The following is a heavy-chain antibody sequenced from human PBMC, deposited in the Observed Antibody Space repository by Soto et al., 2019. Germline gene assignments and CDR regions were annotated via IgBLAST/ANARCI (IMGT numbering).Heavy chain of an antibody. CDR3: ARGLSGGYRGYGKDV. J-gene: IGHJ6*02. Sequence: QVQLVESGGGVVQPGRSLRLSCAASGFTFSSYARHRVRHAPGKGLEWVAVISYDGSNKYYADSVKGRFTISRDNSKNTLYLQMNSLRAEDTAVYYCARGLSGGYRGYGKDVWGQGTTVTVSS. CDR1: GFTFSSYA. CDR2: ISYDGSNK. V-gene: IGHV3-30-3*01. D-gene: IGHD5-18*01.